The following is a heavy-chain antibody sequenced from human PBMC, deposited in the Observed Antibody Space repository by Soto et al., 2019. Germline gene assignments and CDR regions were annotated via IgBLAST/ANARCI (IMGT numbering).Heavy chain of an antibody. CDR3: ACQGATTLFLP. V-gene: IGHV4-39*01. CDR1: GGSISSSSYY. CDR2: IYYSGST. D-gene: IGHD1-26*01. Sequence: KPSETLSLTCTVSGGSISSSSYYWGWIRQPPGKGLEWIGSIYYSGSTYYNPSLKSRVTISVDTSKNQFSLKLSSVTAADTAVYYCACQGATTLFLPWGQGTLVTVSS. J-gene: IGHJ5*02.